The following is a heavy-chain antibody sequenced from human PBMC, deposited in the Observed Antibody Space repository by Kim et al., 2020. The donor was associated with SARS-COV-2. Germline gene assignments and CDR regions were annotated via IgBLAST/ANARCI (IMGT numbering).Heavy chain of an antibody. CDR3: AREFFYAMDV. Sequence: GGSLRLSCAASGFTFSDYWMSWLRQAPGKGPEWISTITIADSATHFADSVRGRFTISRDNSKNSLYLQVNSLSVEDTAVYYCAREFFYAMDVWGQGTTVTVSS. J-gene: IGHJ6*02. CDR2: ITIADSAT. CDR1: GFTFSDYW. V-gene: IGHV3-11*01.